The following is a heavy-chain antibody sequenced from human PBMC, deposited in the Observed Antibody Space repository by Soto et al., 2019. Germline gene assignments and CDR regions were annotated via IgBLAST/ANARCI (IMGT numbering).Heavy chain of an antibody. Sequence: QAQLVESGGGVVQPGRSLKLSCAASGFIFSNYAMHWVRQPPGKGLEWVAVISYDGSQKYYADSVKGRFTLSRDKFKNIVYLQMNNLRAEDTALYFCAKDYRGSANYFDYCGQVSLVTVS. CDR2: ISYDGSQK. J-gene: IGHJ4*02. V-gene: IGHV3-30*18. CDR3: AKDYRGSANYFDY. D-gene: IGHD3-16*02. CDR1: GFIFSNYA.